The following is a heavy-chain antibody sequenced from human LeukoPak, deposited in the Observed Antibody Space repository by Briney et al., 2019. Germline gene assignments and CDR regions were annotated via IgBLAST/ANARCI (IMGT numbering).Heavy chain of an antibody. V-gene: IGHV1-2*02. D-gene: IGHD5-24*01. J-gene: IGHJ3*02. CDR1: GYTFTGYY. CDR2: INPNRGDT. Sequence: ASVTVSCKASGYTFTGYYMHWVRQAPGQGLEWMGWINPNRGDTNYAQKFQGRVTVTRATSINTVYMELSSLRSDDTAVYYCARFLDGPRAFDIWGQGTLVTVSS. CDR3: ARFLDGPRAFDI.